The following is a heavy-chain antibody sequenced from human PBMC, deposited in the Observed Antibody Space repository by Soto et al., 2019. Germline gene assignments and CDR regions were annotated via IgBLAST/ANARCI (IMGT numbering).Heavy chain of an antibody. CDR3: AKAGRGRASCYTDVDS. CDR1: GFSFNSNA. V-gene: IGHV3-23*01. D-gene: IGHD3-10*01. CDR2: ISGSDNST. J-gene: IGHJ4*02. Sequence: EVQLLESGGGLVQPGGCLRLSCAASGFSFNSNAMNWFRQTPGKGLEWVSVISGSDNSTYYPDSVKGRFSTTRDNSKKTLCLHMNSLRAGDTAVYSCAKAGRGRASCYTDVDSWGQGTLVTVSP.